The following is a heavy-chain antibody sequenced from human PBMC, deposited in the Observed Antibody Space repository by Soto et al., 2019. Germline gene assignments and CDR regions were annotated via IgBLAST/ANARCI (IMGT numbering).Heavy chain of an antibody. J-gene: IGHJ5*02. CDR2: FYSSGSI. V-gene: IGHV4-31*03. CDR3: ARMYSSGSGWFHP. CDR1: GYSITAGGCY. D-gene: IGHD6-19*01. Sequence: SETLSLTCFVSGYSITAGGCYWSWIRHHPGKGLEWIGSFYSSGSIIYNPSLRSRVSISGDTSSNQFSMSLTSVTAADTARYYCARMYSSGSGWFHPWGQGTLVTVSS.